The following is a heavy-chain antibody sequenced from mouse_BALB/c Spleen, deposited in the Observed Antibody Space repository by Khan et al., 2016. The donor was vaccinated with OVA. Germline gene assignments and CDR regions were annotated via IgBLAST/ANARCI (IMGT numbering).Heavy chain of an antibody. J-gene: IGHJ1*01. V-gene: IGHV5-9-3*01. CDR3: ARPPITTVVATSYWFFDV. CDR2: ISSGGDYT. Sequence: EVLLVESGGGLVKPGGSPKLSCAASGFTFSSYAMSWVRQTPEKRLDWVATISSGGDYTYYPDSVKGRFTISRDNAKNTLYLQMSSLRSEDTAMYYCARPPITTVVATSYWFFDVWGAGTTVTVSS. CDR1: GFTFSSYA. D-gene: IGHD1-1*01.